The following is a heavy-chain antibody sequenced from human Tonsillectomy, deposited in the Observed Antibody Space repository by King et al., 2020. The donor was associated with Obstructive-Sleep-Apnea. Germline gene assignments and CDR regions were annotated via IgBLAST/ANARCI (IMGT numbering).Heavy chain of an antibody. Sequence: QLVQSGGGVVQPGGSLRLSCSASGFTFINYGIHWVRQAPGQGLEGGAFIRYYGSHKYYADSVKGRFTISRDNAKNTLDLQMNSLRAEDTAMYYCAKGWGNYFDYWGQGTLVTVSS. CDR2: IRYYGSHK. V-gene: IGHV3-30*02. J-gene: IGHJ4*02. CDR1: GFTFINYG. D-gene: IGHD7-27*01. CDR3: AKGWGNYFDY.